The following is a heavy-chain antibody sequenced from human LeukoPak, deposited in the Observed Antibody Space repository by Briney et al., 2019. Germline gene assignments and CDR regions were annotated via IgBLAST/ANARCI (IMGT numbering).Heavy chain of an antibody. Sequence: PSGTLSLTCGVSGGSISNTNWWTWVRQPPGKGLEWIGEVNLQGSTNYNPSLKSRVAISVDKSENHISLKLTSVTAADTAVYYCAREGTAGTNLNWFDPWGQGTLVTVSS. V-gene: IGHV4-4*02. CDR2: VNLQGST. CDR3: AREGTAGTNLNWFDP. J-gene: IGHJ5*02. D-gene: IGHD1-1*01. CDR1: GGSISNTNW.